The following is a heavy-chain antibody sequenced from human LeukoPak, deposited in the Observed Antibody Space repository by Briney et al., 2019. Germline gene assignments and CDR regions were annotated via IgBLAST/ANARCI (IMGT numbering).Heavy chain of an antibody. D-gene: IGHD6-6*01. V-gene: IGHV4-34*01. CDR2: INHSGST. CDR1: GGSFSGYY. J-gene: IGHJ3*02. CDR3: ARISSGAFDI. Sequence: SETPSLTCAVYGGSFSGYYWSWIRQPPGKGLEWIGEINHSGSTNYNPSLKSRVTISVDTSKNQFSLKLGSVTAADTAVYYRARISSGAFDIWGQGTMVTVSS.